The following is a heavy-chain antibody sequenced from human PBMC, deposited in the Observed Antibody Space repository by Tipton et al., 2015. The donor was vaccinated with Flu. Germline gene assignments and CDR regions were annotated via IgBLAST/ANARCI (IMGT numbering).Heavy chain of an antibody. CDR3: AREWGDAFDI. J-gene: IGHJ3*02. V-gene: IGHV4-59*01. CDR1: GGSLSGYY. CDR2: IYYSGSI. Sequence: TLSLTCAVYGGSLSGYYWSWIRQPPGKGLEWIGYIYYSGSISHNPSLKSRVTISVDTSKNQFSLKLSSVTAADTAVYYCAREWGDAFDIWGQGTMVTVSS. D-gene: IGHD3-16*01.